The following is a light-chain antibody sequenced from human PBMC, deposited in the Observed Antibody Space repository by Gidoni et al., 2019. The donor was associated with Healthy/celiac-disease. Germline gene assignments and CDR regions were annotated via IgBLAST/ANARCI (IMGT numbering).Light chain of an antibody. CDR3: QQFNSYPFT. J-gene: IGKJ3*01. V-gene: IGKV1-13*02. CDR2: DAT. CDR1: QGISSA. Sequence: AIQFTPSPSSLSASVGDRVTITCRASQGISSALAWYQQKPGKAPKLLIYDATSLESGVPSRFSGSGSGTDFTLTISSLQPEDFATYYCQQFNSYPFTFGPGTKVDIK.